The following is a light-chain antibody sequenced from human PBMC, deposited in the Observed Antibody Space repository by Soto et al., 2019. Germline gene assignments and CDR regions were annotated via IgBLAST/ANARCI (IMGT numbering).Light chain of an antibody. CDR1: SSDVGAYDY. CDR2: EVR. CDR3: SSYAGSNNLGL. J-gene: IGLJ2*01. V-gene: IGLV2-8*01. Sequence: QSALTQPASVSGSPGQSITISCTGTSSDVGAYDYVSWYQQYPGKAPRLIIYEVRHRPSGVPDRFSGSKSGNTASLTVSGLQAEDEADYYCSSYAGSNNLGLFGGGTKVTVL.